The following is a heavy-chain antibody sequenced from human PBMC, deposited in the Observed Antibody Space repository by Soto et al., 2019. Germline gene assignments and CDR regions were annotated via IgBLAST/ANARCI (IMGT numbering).Heavy chain of an antibody. Sequence: EVQLVETGGGLIQPGGSLRLSCAASGFTVSNNYMSWVRQAPGKGLEWVTLIYSGGSTYYADSVKGRFTISRDNSKNTLYLQMNSLRAEDTAVYYCATYSSLDYWGQGTLVTVSS. J-gene: IGHJ4*02. CDR3: ATYSSLDY. CDR2: IYSGGST. D-gene: IGHD6-13*01. CDR1: GFTVSNNY. V-gene: IGHV3-53*02.